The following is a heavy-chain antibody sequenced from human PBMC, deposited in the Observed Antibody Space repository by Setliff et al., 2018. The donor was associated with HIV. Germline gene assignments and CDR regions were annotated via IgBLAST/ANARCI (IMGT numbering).Heavy chain of an antibody. CDR2: INYSGNT. CDR1: GGSISSRDYY. D-gene: IGHD5-12*01. V-gene: IGHV4-39*01. J-gene: IGHJ3*02. Sequence: SETLSLTCTVSGGSISSRDYYWGWIRQPPGKGLEWIGSINYSGNTYHSPSLKTRVTMSVDTSKRQFSLKLSSGTAVDTAVYYCARLFQWMSFSFDIWGQGTLVTVSS. CDR3: ARLFQWMSFSFDI.